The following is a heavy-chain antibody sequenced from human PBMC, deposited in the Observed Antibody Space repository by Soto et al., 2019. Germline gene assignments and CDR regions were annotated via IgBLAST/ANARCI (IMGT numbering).Heavy chain of an antibody. CDR1: GFTFSSYS. Sequence: EVQLVESGGGLVKPGGSLRLSCAASGFTFSSYSMNWVRQAPGKGLEWVSSISSSSSYIYYADSVKGRFTISRDSAKNSLYLQMNSLRAEDTAVYYCARDRSYYGSGSYYAAFDIWGQGTMVTVSS. CDR3: ARDRSYYGSGSYYAAFDI. J-gene: IGHJ3*02. V-gene: IGHV3-21*01. D-gene: IGHD3-10*01. CDR2: ISSSSSYI.